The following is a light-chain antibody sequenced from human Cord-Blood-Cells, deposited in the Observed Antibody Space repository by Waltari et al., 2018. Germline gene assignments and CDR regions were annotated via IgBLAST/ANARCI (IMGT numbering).Light chain of an antibody. CDR2: DAS. Sequence: EIVLTQSPATRYLSPGERATLSCRASQSFSSNLTWYQQKPGQAPRLLIYDASNRATGIPARFSGSGSGTDFTLTISSLEPEDFAVYYCQQRSNWPFGGGTKVEIK. J-gene: IGKJ4*01. V-gene: IGKV3-11*01. CDR3: QQRSNWP. CDR1: QSFSSN.